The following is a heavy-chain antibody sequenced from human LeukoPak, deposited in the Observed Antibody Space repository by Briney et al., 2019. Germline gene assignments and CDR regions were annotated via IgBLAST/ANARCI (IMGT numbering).Heavy chain of an antibody. Sequence: SETLSLTCAVYGGSFSGYYWSWIRQPPGKGLEWIGEINHSGSTNYNPSLKSRVTISVDTSKNQSSLKLSSVTAADTAVYYCGRRGYSYGYRYYFDYWGQGTLVTVSS. CDR1: GGSFSGYY. J-gene: IGHJ4*02. CDR3: GRRGYSYGYRYYFDY. CDR2: INHSGST. D-gene: IGHD5-18*01. V-gene: IGHV4-34*01.